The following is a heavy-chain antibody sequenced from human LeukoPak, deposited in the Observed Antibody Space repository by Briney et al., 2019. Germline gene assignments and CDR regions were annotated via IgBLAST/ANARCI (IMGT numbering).Heavy chain of an antibody. CDR2: ISSSGSTI. V-gene: IGHV3-48*03. CDR1: GFTFSSYE. Sequence: GGSLRLSCAASGFTFSSYEMNWVRQAPGKGLEWVSYISSSGSTIYYADSVKGRFTISRDNAKNSLYLQMNSLRAEDTAVYYCAREYYYYDSSGDANGFDPWGQGTLVTVSS. D-gene: IGHD3-22*01. J-gene: IGHJ5*02. CDR3: AREYYYYDSSGDANGFDP.